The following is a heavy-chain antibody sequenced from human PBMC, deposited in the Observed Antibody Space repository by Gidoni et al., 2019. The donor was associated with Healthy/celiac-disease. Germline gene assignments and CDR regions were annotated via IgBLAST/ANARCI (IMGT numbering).Heavy chain of an antibody. CDR3: ARDRPSRDGYNPADAFDI. Sequence: QVQLQESGPGLVKPSETLSLTCTVSGGSISSYYWSWIRQPPGKGLEWIGYIYYSGSTNYNPSLKSRVTISVDTSKNQFSLKLSSVTAADTAVYYCARDRPSRDGYNPADAFDIWGLGTMVTVSS. CDR1: GGSISSYY. J-gene: IGHJ3*02. D-gene: IGHD5-12*01. CDR2: IYYSGST. V-gene: IGHV4-59*01.